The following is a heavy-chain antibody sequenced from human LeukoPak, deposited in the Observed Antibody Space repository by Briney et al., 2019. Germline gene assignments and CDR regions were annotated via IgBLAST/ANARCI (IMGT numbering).Heavy chain of an antibody. V-gene: IGHV3-21*01. CDR2: ISSSSSYI. Sequence: PGGSLRLSCVASGFTFSSYSMNWVRQAPGKGLEWVSSISSSSSYIYYADSVKGRFTISRDNAKNSLYLQMNSLRAEDTAVYYCAREGIAAAGYDYWGQGTLVTVPS. CDR3: AREGIAAAGYDY. D-gene: IGHD6-13*01. J-gene: IGHJ4*02. CDR1: GFTFSSYS.